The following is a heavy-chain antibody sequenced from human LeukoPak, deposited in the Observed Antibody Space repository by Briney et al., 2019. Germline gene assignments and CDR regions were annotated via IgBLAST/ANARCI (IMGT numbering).Heavy chain of an antibody. D-gene: IGHD4/OR15-4a*01. CDR2: ISSSSSYI. CDR3: ARGYDYGDY. V-gene: IGHV3-21*04. J-gene: IGHJ4*02. Sequence: GGSLRLSCAASGFTFSSYSMNWVRQAPGKGLEWVSFISSSSSYIYYANSVKGRFTVSRDNARNSLFLEMNSLRAEDTAVYYCARGYDYGDYWGQGTLLTVSS. CDR1: GFTFSSYS.